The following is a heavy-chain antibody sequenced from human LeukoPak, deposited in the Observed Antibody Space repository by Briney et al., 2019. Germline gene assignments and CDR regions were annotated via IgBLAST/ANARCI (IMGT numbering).Heavy chain of an antibody. CDR3: ARLLAYNVDTDMVYIFDY. D-gene: IGHD5-18*01. V-gene: IGHV4-59*08. Sequence: PSETLSLTCTVSGGSISSYYWSWIRQPPGKGLEWIGYIYYSGSTNYNPSLKSRVTISVDTSKNQFSLKLSSVTAADTAVYYCARLLAYNVDTDMVYIFDYWGQGTLVTVSS. CDR2: IYYSGST. J-gene: IGHJ4*02. CDR1: GGSISSYY.